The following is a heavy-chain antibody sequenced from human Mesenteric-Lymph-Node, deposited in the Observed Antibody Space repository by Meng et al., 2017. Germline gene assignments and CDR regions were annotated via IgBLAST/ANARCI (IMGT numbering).Heavy chain of an antibody. CDR3: ARESRLLLNY. CDR1: GGSFSGYY. Sequence: SETLSLTCAVYGGSFSGYYWSWIRQPPGKGLEWIGEINHSGSTNYNPSLKSRVTISVDTSKNQFSLKLSSVTAADTAVYYCARESRLLLNYWGQGTLVTVSS. J-gene: IGHJ4*02. CDR2: INHSGST. D-gene: IGHD3-22*01. V-gene: IGHV4-34*01.